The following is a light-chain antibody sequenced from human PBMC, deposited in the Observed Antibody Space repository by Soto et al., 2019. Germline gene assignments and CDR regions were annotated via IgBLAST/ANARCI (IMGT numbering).Light chain of an antibody. CDR1: ASDIGGYTF. Sequence: QSALTQPPSASGSPGQSVAISCTGTASDIGGYTFVSWYQQHPGKAPKLLIYDVNKRPSAVPDRFSGSKSGNTASLTVSGLQAEDEADYYCSAHGGTNPYVFGTGTKVTVL. J-gene: IGLJ1*01. V-gene: IGLV2-8*01. CDR3: SAHGGTNPYV. CDR2: DVN.